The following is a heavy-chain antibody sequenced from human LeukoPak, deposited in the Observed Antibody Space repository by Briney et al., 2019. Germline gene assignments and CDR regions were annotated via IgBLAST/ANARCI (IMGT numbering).Heavy chain of an antibody. J-gene: IGHJ6*03. Sequence: LSETLSLSCTVSGGSISSYYWSWIRQPPGKGLEWIGYIYYSGSTNYNPSLKSRVTISVGTSKNQFSLKLSSVTAADTAVYYCARRPYDYRGYYIDVWGTGTTVTVSS. CDR2: IYYSGST. D-gene: IGHD4-11*01. CDR1: GGSISSYY. V-gene: IGHV4-59*08. CDR3: ARRPYDYRGYYIDV.